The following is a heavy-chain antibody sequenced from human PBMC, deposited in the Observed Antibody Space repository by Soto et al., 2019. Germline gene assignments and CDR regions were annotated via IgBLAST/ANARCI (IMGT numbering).Heavy chain of an antibody. J-gene: IGHJ4*02. CDR2: ISGTGVTT. D-gene: IGHD2-15*01. Sequence: EVQLLESGGGLVQPGGSLRLSCTTSGFIFGSYAMSWVRRAPGKGLEWVSAISGTGVTTYYADSLKGRFTISRDNSKNTVYLQMNSLRAEDTAIYYCAKDQGIDIVPTDWGQGTLVTVSS. CDR1: GFIFGSYA. V-gene: IGHV3-23*01. CDR3: AKDQGIDIVPTD.